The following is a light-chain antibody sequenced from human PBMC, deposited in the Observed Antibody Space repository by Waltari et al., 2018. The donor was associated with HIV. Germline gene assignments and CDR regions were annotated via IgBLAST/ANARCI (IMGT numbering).Light chain of an antibody. Sequence: QSALTQPPSASGSPGQSVTISCTGTSSDVGGYNYVSWYQQHPGKAPNLMVYEVSKRPYGVPDRFSGSNSGNTASLTVSGLQAEDEADYYCSSDAGSNSYVFGSGTKVTVL. CDR3: SSDAGSNSYV. J-gene: IGLJ1*01. CDR2: EVS. V-gene: IGLV2-8*01. CDR1: SSDVGGYNY.